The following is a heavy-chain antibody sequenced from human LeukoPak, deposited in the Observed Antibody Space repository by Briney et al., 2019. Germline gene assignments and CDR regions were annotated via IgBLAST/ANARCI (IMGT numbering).Heavy chain of an antibody. CDR1: GFNFSNYW. CDR3: ARVHRYASSWDSLDY. Sequence: GGSLRLSCAVSGFNFSNYWMSWVRQAPGKGLEWVANIKHDGSEKYSVDSVKGRFTISRDNAKNSLYLQMNSLRAEDTAFYHCARVHRYASSWDSLDYWGQGTLVTVSS. D-gene: IGHD2-2*01. V-gene: IGHV3-7*03. J-gene: IGHJ4*02. CDR2: IKHDGSEK.